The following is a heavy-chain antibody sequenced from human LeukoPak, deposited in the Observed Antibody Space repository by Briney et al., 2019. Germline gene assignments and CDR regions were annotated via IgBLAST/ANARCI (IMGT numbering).Heavy chain of an antibody. V-gene: IGHV7-4-1*02. CDR1: GYTFTSYA. CDR2: INTNTGNP. J-gene: IGHJ4*02. CDR3: ARGTYYYGSGSYYNVTPLDY. D-gene: IGHD3-10*01. Sequence: ASVKVSCKASGYTFTSYAMNWVRQAPGQGLEWMGWINTNTGNPTYAQGFTGRFVFSLDTSVSTAYLQISSLKAEDTAVYYCARGTYYYGSGSYYNVTPLDYWGQGTLVTVSS.